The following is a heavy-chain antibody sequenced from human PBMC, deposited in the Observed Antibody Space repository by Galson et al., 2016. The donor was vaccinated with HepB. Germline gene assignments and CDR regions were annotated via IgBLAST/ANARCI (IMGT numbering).Heavy chain of an antibody. V-gene: IGHV4-61*08. CDR3: ARGGLGPEMITTYYFGY. Sequence: SETLSLTCTVSGGSVRSGAYYWSWIRQPPGKRLEWIGYVSYTGTTKYNPPLEIRATISSDKSNSQFSLRLSSLTAADTAFYYCARGGLGPEMITTYYFGYWGQGVLVTVSS. D-gene: IGHD5-24*01. CDR2: VSYTGTT. J-gene: IGHJ4*02. CDR1: GGSVRSGAYY.